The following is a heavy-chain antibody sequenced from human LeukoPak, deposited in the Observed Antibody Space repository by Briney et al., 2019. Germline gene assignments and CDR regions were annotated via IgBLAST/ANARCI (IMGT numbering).Heavy chain of an antibody. CDR3: SREIIAYKFFDS. V-gene: IGHV4-59*01. CDR2: IDHTGST. Sequence: SETLSLTCTVSGGSISSYYWSWIRQLPGKGLEWIGYIDHTGSTNYNPSLEGRVTISGDASKMQFSLKLRSVTAADTAVYYCSREIIAYKFFDSWGQGTLVTVSS. CDR1: GGSISSYY. J-gene: IGHJ5*01. D-gene: IGHD3-16*01.